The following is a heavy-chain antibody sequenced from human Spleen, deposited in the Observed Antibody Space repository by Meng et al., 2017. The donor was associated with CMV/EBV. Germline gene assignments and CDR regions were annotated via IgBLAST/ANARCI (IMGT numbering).Heavy chain of an antibody. CDR3: VRDAARRFMPPFDY. CDR1: GFTFDDYG. V-gene: IGHV3-20*04. Sequence: GESLKISCAASGFTFDDYGMTWVRQAPGKGLEWVSGINWNGGSTGYADAVKGRFTISRDNAKNSLYLQMNSLTVDDTAVYYCVRDAARRFMPPFDYWGQGTLVTVSS. D-gene: IGHD3-3*01. CDR2: INWNGGST. J-gene: IGHJ4*02.